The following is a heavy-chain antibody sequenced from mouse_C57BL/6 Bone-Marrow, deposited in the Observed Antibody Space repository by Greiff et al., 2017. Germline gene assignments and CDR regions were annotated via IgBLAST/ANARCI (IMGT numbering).Heavy chain of an antibody. CDR1: GYTFTSYG. Sequence: VQLQQSGAELARPGASVKLSCKASGYTFTSYGISWVKQRTGQGLEWIGEIYPRSGNTYYNEKFKGKATLTADKSSSTAYMELRSLTSEDSAVYFSARGFAYYSNYRAWFAYWGQGTLVTVSA. V-gene: IGHV1-81*01. CDR3: ARGFAYYSNYRAWFAY. J-gene: IGHJ3*01. D-gene: IGHD2-5*01. CDR2: IYPRSGNT.